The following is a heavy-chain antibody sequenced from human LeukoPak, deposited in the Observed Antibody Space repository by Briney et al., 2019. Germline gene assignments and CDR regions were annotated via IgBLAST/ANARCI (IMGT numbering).Heavy chain of an antibody. CDR2: IDWDDDK. D-gene: IGHD5-18*01. Sequence: SGPALVKPTQTLTLTCTFSGFSLSTSGMRVNWIRQPPGKALEWLARIDWDDDKFYSTSLKARLTISKDTSKNQVVLTITNMDPVDTATYYCTRTPGRDAAMVPPDFWGQGTLVTVSS. V-gene: IGHV2-70*04. J-gene: IGHJ4*02. CDR3: TRTPGRDAAMVPPDF. CDR1: GFSLSTSGMR.